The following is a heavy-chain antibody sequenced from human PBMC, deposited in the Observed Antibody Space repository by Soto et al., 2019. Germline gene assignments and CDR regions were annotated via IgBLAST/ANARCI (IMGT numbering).Heavy chain of an antibody. V-gene: IGHV1-3*01. Sequence: ASVKVSCKASGYTFIMFAMHWVRQAPGQRLEWMGWINAGNGNTKYSQKFQGRVTITRDTSASTAYMELSSLRSEDTAVYYCARGPNPYYFDYWGQGTLVTVSS. CDR3: ARGPNPYYFDY. J-gene: IGHJ4*01. CDR1: GYTFIMFA. CDR2: INAGNGNT.